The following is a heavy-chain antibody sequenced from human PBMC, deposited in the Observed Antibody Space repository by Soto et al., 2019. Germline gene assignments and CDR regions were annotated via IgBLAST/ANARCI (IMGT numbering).Heavy chain of an antibody. CDR3: ASLSDSSDSDYYGMDV. CDR1: GGTFSSYG. V-gene: IGHV1-18*01. D-gene: IGHD3-22*01. CDR2: ISAYNGNT. J-gene: IGHJ6*02. Sequence: GASVKVSCKASGGTFSSYGISWVRQAPGQGLEWMGWISAYNGNTNYAQKLQGRVTMTTDTSTSTAYMELGSLRSDDTAVYYCASLSDSSDSDYYGMDVWGQGTTVTVSS.